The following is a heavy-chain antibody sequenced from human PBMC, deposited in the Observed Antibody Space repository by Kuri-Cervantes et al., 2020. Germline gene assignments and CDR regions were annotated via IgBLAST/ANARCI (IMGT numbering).Heavy chain of an antibody. Sequence: GESLKISCAASGFTFSSYAMHWVRQAPGKGLEWVAVISYDGSNKYYADSVKGRLTISRDNSKNTLYLQMNSLRAEDTAVYYCARGGVGATYWGQGTLVTVSS. CDR2: ISYDGSNK. CDR1: GFTFSSYA. V-gene: IGHV3-30*01. CDR3: ARGGVGATY. D-gene: IGHD1-26*01. J-gene: IGHJ4*02.